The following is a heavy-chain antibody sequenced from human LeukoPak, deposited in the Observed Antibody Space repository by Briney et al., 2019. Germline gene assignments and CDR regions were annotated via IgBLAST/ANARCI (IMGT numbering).Heavy chain of an antibody. CDR1: GGSISSYY. V-gene: IGHV4-59*01. J-gene: IGHJ5*02. CDR2: IYYSGST. D-gene: IGHD5-18*01. Sequence: PSETLSLTCTVSGGSISSYYWSWIRQPPGTGLEWIGYIYYSGSTNYNPSLKSRVTISVDTSKNQFSLKLSSVTAADTAVYYCARGVEYSYGSNWFDPWGQGTLVTVSS. CDR3: ARGVEYSYGSNWFDP.